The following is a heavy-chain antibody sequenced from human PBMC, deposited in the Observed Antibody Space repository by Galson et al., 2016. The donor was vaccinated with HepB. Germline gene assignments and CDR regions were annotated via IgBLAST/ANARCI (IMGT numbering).Heavy chain of an antibody. Sequence: QSGAAVKKPGESLKISCEGSGYSFTNYWIGWVRQMPGEGLEWMGFIYPGHSDTRYRPSFQGQVTILADTSISTAFLQWSRLKASDTAMYYCARARNGDSFWDYWGQGTLVTVSS. CDR2: IYPGHSDT. V-gene: IGHV5-51*01. CDR1: GYSFTNYW. J-gene: IGHJ4*02. CDR3: ARARNGDSFWDY. D-gene: IGHD4-17*01.